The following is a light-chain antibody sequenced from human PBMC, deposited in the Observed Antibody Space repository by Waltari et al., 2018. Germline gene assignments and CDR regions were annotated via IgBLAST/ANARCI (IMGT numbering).Light chain of an antibody. Sequence: QSALTPPPSVSGSPGQSVPTSCTGTTSDVGSYNRVSWYQQPPGTAPKLMIQEVSNRPSGVPDRFSGSKSGNTASLTISGLQAEDEADYYCSSYTSSSTYVFGTGTKVTVL. V-gene: IGLV2-18*02. CDR3: SSYTSSSTYV. CDR1: TSDVGSYNR. CDR2: EVS. J-gene: IGLJ1*01.